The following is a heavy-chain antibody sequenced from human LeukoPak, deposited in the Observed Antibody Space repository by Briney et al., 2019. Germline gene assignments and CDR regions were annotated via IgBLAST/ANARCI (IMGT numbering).Heavy chain of an antibody. CDR3: AKGGGRGTDMDRDYYYYMDA. J-gene: IGHJ6*03. Sequence: SGGSLRLSCAASGFAFSSYAMSWVRQAPGKGLEWVAIVWYDGSNEYYQDSVKGRFIISRDNSKNALYLQMNSLRAEDTAVYYCAKGGGRGTDMDRDYYYYMDAWGKGTTVTVSS. D-gene: IGHD5-18*01. V-gene: IGHV3-33*06. CDR1: GFAFSSYA. CDR2: VWYDGSNE.